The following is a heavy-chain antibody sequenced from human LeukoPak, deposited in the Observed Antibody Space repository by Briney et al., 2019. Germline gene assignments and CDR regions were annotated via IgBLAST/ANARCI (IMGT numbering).Heavy chain of an antibody. D-gene: IGHD3-10*01. J-gene: IGHJ3*02. V-gene: IGHV4-34*01. Sequence: SETLSLTCAVYGGSFSGYYWSWIRQPPGKGLEWIGEINHSGSTNYNPSLKSRVTISVGTSKNEFSLKLSSVTAADTAVYYCARHWYYYGSGSYYKGAFDIWGQGTMVTVSS. CDR2: INHSGST. CDR3: ARHWYYYGSGSYYKGAFDI. CDR1: GGSFSGYY.